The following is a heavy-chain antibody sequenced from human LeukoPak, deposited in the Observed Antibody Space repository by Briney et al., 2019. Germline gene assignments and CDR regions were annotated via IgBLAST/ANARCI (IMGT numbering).Heavy chain of an antibody. Sequence: GASVKVSCKASGYTFTSYYMHWVRQAPGQGHEWMGIINPSGGSTSYAQKFQGRVTMTRDTSTSTVYMELSSLRSEDTAVYYCARATYYDFWSGYWRNHYYYYGMDVWGQGTTVTVSS. D-gene: IGHD3-3*01. CDR1: GYTFTSYY. CDR3: ARATYYDFWSGYWRNHYYYYGMDV. J-gene: IGHJ6*02. CDR2: INPSGGST. V-gene: IGHV1-46*01.